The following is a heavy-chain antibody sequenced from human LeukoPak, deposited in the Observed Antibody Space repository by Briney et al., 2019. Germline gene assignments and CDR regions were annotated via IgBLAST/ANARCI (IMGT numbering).Heavy chain of an antibody. CDR2: ISSSSSTI. CDR3: AKVIFGRTGPEY. Sequence: PGGSLRLSCAASGFTFSSYSMNWVRQAPGKGLEWVSYISSSSSTIYYADSVKGRFTISRDNSKNTLYLQMNSLRAEDTAVYYCAKVIFGRTGPEYWGQGTLVTVSS. J-gene: IGHJ4*02. V-gene: IGHV3-48*01. CDR1: GFTFSSYS. D-gene: IGHD3/OR15-3a*01.